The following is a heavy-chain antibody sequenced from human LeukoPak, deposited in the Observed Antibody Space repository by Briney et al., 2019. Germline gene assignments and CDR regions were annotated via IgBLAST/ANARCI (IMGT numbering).Heavy chain of an antibody. D-gene: IGHD5-18*01. CDR2: VSYDGSNK. V-gene: IGHV3-30*04. CDR3: ARDQRGNSYVSGDY. CDR1: GFTFISYA. J-gene: IGHJ4*02. Sequence: GGSLTLSCVASGFTFISYAMHWLRQAPGKGLEWVAVVSYDGSNKYYADSMKGRFTISRDNAKNTLFLQMNSLRPEDTAVYYCARDQRGNSYVSGDYWGQGTLVTVSS.